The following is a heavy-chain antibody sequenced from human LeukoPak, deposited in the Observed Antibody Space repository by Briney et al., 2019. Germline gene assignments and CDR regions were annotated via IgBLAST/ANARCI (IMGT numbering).Heavy chain of an antibody. J-gene: IGHJ4*02. D-gene: IGHD5-24*01. CDR3: AREGKWLQLRYFDY. CDR2: IHTGGST. Sequence: GGSLRLSCAASGFTVSSNYMSWVRQAPGKGLEWVSVIHTGGSTYYADSVKGRFTISRDTSNNTLYLQMNSLRADDTAVYYCAREGKWLQLRYFDYWGQGTLDTVSS. CDR1: GFTVSSNY. V-gene: IGHV3-53*01.